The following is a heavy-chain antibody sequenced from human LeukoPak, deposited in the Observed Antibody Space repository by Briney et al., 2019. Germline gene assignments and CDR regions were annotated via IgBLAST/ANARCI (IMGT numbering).Heavy chain of an antibody. D-gene: IGHD3-22*01. CDR1: GFTFISYA. CDR3: ARESDSSGWYDS. Sequence: GGSLRLSCAASGFTFISYAMNWVRQAPGKGLEWVSGIRGSGDSTSYADSVKGRFTISRDNSKNSLYLQMSSLRSEDTALYYCARESDSSGWYDSWGQGTLVTVSS. J-gene: IGHJ5*01. V-gene: IGHV3-23*01. CDR2: IRGSGDST.